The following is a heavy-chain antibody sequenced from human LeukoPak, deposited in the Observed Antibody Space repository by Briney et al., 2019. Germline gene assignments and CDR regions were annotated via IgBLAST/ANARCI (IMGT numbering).Heavy chain of an antibody. V-gene: IGHV1-2*02. J-gene: IGHJ3*02. CDR2: INPNRGST. CDR3: ARVGMAYSSSWYGSFDI. Sequence: GASVKVSCKASGYTFTGYYMHWVRQAPGQGLEWMAWINPNRGSTNYAQTFQGRVTMTRDTSISTAYMELSRLRSDDTAVYYCARVGMAYSSSWYGSFDIWGQGTMVTVSS. D-gene: IGHD6-13*01. CDR1: GYTFTGYY.